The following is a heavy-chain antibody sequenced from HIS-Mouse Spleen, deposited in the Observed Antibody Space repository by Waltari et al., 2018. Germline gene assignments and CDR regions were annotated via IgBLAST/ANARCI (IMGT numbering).Heavy chain of an antibody. J-gene: IGHJ2*01. Sequence: QLQLQESGPGLVKPSETLSLTCTVPGGSISSRSYYWGWIRQPPGKGLEWIGSIYYSGSTYYNQSLKSRVTISVDTSKNQFSLKLSSVTAADTAVYYCAREIPYSSSWYDWYFDLWGRGTLVTVSS. CDR3: AREIPYSSSWYDWYFDL. CDR2: IYYSGST. CDR1: GGSISSRSYY. D-gene: IGHD6-13*01. V-gene: IGHV4-39*07.